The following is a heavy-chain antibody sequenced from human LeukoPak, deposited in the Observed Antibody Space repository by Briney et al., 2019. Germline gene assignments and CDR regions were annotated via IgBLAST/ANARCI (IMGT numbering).Heavy chain of an antibody. V-gene: IGHV3-30*03. CDR1: GFTFSDYV. Sequence: PGGSLRLSCAASGFTFSDYVMHWVRQAPGKGLEWVAVISIDGNNKYYGDSVKGRFTISRDNAKNSVYLQMNSLRAEDTAVYYCARDPPYSSSWFDHWGQGSLVTVSS. J-gene: IGHJ5*02. D-gene: IGHD3-22*01. CDR2: ISIDGNNK. CDR3: ARDPPYSSSWFDH.